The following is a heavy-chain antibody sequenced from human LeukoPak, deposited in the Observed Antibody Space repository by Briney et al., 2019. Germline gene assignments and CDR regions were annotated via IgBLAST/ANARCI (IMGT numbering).Heavy chain of an antibody. V-gene: IGHV4-59*01. CDR2: IYYSGSI. J-gene: IGHJ4*02. CDR3: AKSRSSLGPSSLDY. Sequence: SETLSLTCTVSGGPISSYYWSWIRQPPGKGLEWIGYIYYSGSINYNPSLKSRVTISVDTSKNQFSLKLSSVTAADTAVYYCAKSRSSLGPSSLDYWGQGALVTVSS. D-gene: IGHD6-6*01. CDR1: GGPISSYY.